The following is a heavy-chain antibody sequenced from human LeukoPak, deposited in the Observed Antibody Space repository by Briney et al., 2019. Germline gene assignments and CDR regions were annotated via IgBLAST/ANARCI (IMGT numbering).Heavy chain of an antibody. CDR1: GYTFTDYF. CDR2: VNPHSGGR. V-gene: IGHV1-2*02. D-gene: IGHD6-13*01. J-gene: IGHJ4*02. Sequence: ASVKVFCKASGYTFTDYFIHWVRQAPGQGLEWMGWVNPHSGGRNLAQKFQGRVTMTRDTSSTTAYLELSGLTSDDTAMYYCAKVRDRLSSFYPAAWGQGTLVTVSS. CDR3: AKVRDRLSSFYPAA.